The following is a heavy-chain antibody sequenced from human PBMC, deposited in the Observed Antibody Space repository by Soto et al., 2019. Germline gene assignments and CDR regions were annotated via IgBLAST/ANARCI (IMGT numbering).Heavy chain of an antibody. V-gene: IGHV4-34*01. D-gene: IGHD6-13*01. CDR1: GGSFSGYY. J-gene: IGHJ5*02. Sequence: SETLSLTCAVYGGSFSGYYWSWIRQPPGKGLEWIGEINHSGSTNYNPSLKSRVTISVDTSKNQFSLKLSSVTAADTAVYYCARQFGAAACTRHTNLFDPWAQGTLVPVSS. CDR2: INHSGST. CDR3: ARQFGAAACTRHTNLFDP.